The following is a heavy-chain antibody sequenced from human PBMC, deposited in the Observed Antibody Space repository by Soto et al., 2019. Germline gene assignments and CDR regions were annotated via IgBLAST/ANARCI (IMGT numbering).Heavy chain of an antibody. CDR1: GWTFSGYY. V-gene: IGHV4-34*01. CDR3: ARGDWSTRFQN. CDR2: INHNGGT. J-gene: IGHJ1*01. D-gene: IGHD3-3*01. Sequence: QVQLQQWGAGLLKPSETLSLTCAVHGWTFSGYYWSWVRQPPGKGLEGIGEINHNGGTNYKPSLESRITISVDTSRNQFSLRLNSVTAADTAVYYCARGDWSTRFQNWGRGTLVTVSS.